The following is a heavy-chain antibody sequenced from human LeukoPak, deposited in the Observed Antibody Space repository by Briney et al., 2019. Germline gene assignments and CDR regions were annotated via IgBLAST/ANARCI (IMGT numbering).Heavy chain of an antibody. CDR2: ISWDGGST. D-gene: IGHD6-13*01. CDR3: AKDATSWYGGLDY. J-gene: IGHJ4*02. Sequence: PGGSLRLSCAASGFTFDDYAMHWVRQAPGKGLEWVSLISWDGGSTYYADSVKGRFTISRDNSKNSLYLQMNSLRAEDTALYYCAKDATSWYGGLDYWGQGTLVTVSS. V-gene: IGHV3-43D*04. CDR1: GFTFDDYA.